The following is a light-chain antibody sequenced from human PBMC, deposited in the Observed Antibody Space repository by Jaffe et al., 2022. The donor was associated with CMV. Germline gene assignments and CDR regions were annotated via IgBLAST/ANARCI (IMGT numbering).Light chain of an antibody. V-gene: IGKV3-15*01. J-gene: IGKJ1*01. CDR2: GAS. CDR3: QQYKNWPLRS. CDR1: QSVNTN. Sequence: EIVVAQSPATLSVSPGERATLSCRATQSVNTNLAWFQQKPGQAPRLLIYGASTRATGIPARFSGSGSGTEFTLTISSLQSEDFAVYYCQQYKNWPLRSFGQGTRVEIK.